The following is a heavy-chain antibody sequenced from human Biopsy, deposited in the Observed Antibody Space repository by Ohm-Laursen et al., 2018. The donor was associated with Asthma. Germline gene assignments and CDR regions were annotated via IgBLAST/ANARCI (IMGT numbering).Heavy chain of an antibody. V-gene: IGHV1-3*01. D-gene: IGHD3-9*01. CDR3: ARTYYDFLTGQVNDAFDM. CDR2: INAGNGNT. CDR1: GYTFINYA. J-gene: IGHJ3*02. Sequence: ASVKVSCKASGYTFINYAIHWVRQAPGQRLEWIGWINAGNGNTKYSQKFQGRVTISRDTSASTAYMDLSSLRSEDTAVYYCARTYYDFLTGQVNDAFDMWGQGTMVTVSS.